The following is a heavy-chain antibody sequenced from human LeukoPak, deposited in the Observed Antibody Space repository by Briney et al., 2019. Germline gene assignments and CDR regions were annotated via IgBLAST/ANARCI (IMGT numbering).Heavy chain of an antibody. CDR1: GFTFSSYW. Sequence: GGSLRLSCAASGFTFSSYWMSWVRQAPGKGLEWVANIKQDGSEKYYVDSVKGRFTISRDNAKNSLYLQMNSLRAEDTAVYYCARVALDYDILTGYSPHFDYWGQGTLVTVSS. CDR3: ARVALDYDILTGYSPHFDY. CDR2: IKQDGSEK. J-gene: IGHJ4*02. D-gene: IGHD3-9*01. V-gene: IGHV3-7*01.